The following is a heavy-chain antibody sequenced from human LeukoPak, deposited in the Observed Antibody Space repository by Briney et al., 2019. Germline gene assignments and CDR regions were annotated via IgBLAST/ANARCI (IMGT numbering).Heavy chain of an antibody. CDR1: GGSISSSSYY. CDR3: ARHSYSSSWHGDDYYGMDV. J-gene: IGHJ6*02. D-gene: IGHD6-13*01. Sequence: SETLSLTCTVSGGSISSSSYYWGWIRQPPGKGLEWIGSIYYSGSTYYNPSLKSRVTISVDTSKNQFSLKLSSVTAADTAVYYCARHSYSSSWHGDDYYGMDVWGQGTTVTVSS. CDR2: IYYSGST. V-gene: IGHV4-39*01.